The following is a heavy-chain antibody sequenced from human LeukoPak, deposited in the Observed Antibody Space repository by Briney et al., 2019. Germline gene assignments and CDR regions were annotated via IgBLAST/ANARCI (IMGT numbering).Heavy chain of an antibody. J-gene: IGHJ4*02. D-gene: IGHD3-22*01. CDR2: ISSSGGNV. Sequence: GGSLRLSCAASGFTFSDFYMNWIRQAPGKGLEWISYISSSGGNVNYADSVQGRFTISRDNAKKSLYLQINSLRADDTAVYYCARDRSEDDSSGYIHRDFDYWGQGTLVVVSS. CDR3: ARDRSEDDSSGYIHRDFDY. V-gene: IGHV3-11*04. CDR1: GFTFSDFY.